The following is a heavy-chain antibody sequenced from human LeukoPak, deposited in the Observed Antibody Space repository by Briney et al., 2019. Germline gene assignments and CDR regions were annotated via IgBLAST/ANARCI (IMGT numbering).Heavy chain of an antibody. Sequence: GGSLRLSCAASGFTFSSYWMHWVRQAPGKGLLWVSRINSDGSSTSYADSVKGRFTISRDNAKNTPYLQMNSLRAEDTAVYYCARGLRGYSYGPRPYYGMDVWGQGTTVTVSS. V-gene: IGHV3-74*01. J-gene: IGHJ6*02. CDR1: GFTFSSYW. CDR2: INSDGSST. D-gene: IGHD5-18*01. CDR3: ARGLRGYSYGPRPYYGMDV.